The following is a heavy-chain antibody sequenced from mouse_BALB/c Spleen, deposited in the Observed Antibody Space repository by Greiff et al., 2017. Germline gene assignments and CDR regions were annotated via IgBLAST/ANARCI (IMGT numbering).Heavy chain of an antibody. CDR3: ARRTMTYAMDY. CDR1: GYTFTDYN. J-gene: IGHJ4*01. CDR2: IYPYNGGT. Sequence: EVKLVESGPELVKPGASVKISCKASGYTFTDYNMHWVKQSHGKSLEWIGYIYPYNGGTGYNQKFKSKATLTVDNSSSSAYMELRSLTSEDSAVYYCARRTMTYAMDYWGQGTSVTVSS. V-gene: IGHV1S29*02. D-gene: IGHD2-4*01.